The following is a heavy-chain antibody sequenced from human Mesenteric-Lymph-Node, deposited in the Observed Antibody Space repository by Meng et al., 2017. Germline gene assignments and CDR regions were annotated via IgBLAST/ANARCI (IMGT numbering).Heavy chain of an antibody. CDR3: ARVVAATFYYFDY. CDR1: GGSISSYY. J-gene: IGHJ4*02. CDR2: IYYSGST. Sequence: LRLSCTVSGGSISSYYWSWIRQPPGKGLEWIGYIYYSGSTNYNPSLKSRVTISVDTSKNQFSLKLSSVTAADTAVYYCARVVAATFYYFDYWGQGTLVTVSS. D-gene: IGHD2-15*01. V-gene: IGHV4-59*08.